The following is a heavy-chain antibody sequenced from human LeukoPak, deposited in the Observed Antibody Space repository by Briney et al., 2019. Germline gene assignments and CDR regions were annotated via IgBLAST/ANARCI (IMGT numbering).Heavy chain of an antibody. CDR2: IYYSGST. V-gene: IGHV4-59*08. Sequence: SETLSLTCAVYGGSFSGYYWSWIRQPPGKGLEWIGYIYYSGSTNYNPSLKSRVTISVDTSKNQFSLKLSSVTAADTAVYYCAGELRFLESYYYYGMDVWGQGTTVTVSS. CDR1: GGSFSGYY. J-gene: IGHJ6*02. D-gene: IGHD3-3*01. CDR3: AGELRFLESYYYYGMDV.